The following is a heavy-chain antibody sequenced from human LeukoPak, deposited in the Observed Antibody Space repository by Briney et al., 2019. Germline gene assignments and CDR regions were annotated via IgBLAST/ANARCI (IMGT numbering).Heavy chain of an antibody. CDR2: MNPNSGNT. J-gene: IGHJ3*02. D-gene: IGHD3-10*01. Sequence: ASVKVSCKASGYTFTSYDINWVGQATGQGLEWMGWMNPNSGNTGYAQKFQGRVTMTRNTSISTAYMELSSLRSEDTAVYYCAREWVPMVRASNGFDIWGQGTMVTVS. V-gene: IGHV1-8*01. CDR3: AREWVPMVRASNGFDI. CDR1: GYTFTSYD.